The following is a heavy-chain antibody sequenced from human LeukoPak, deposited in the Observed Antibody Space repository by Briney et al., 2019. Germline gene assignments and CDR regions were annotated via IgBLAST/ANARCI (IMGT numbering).Heavy chain of an antibody. CDR2: IYYSGST. CDR3: ARHGRRMVRGNYYFDY. J-gene: IGHJ4*02. V-gene: IGHV4-39*01. Sequence: SETLSLTCTVSGDSISSSSYYWDWIRQPPGKGLEWIGSIYYSGSTYYNLSLKSRVTISVDTSKNQFSLKLTSVTAADTAVYYCARHGRRMVRGNYYFDYWGQGTLVTVSS. CDR1: GDSISSSSYY. D-gene: IGHD3-10*01.